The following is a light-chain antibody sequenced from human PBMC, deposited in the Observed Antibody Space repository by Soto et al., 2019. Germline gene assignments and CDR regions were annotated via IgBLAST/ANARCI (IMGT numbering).Light chain of an antibody. CDR2: EVS. V-gene: IGLV2-8*01. CDR3: SSYAGSSNMI. CDR1: SSDVGGSTY. J-gene: IGLJ2*01. Sequence: QSALTQPPSASGSPGQSVTISCTGTSSDVGGSTYVSWYQQHPGKAPKLMIYEVSKRPSGVPDRFSGSKSGNTASLTVSGLQAEDKADYYCSSYAGSSNMIFGGGTKVTVL.